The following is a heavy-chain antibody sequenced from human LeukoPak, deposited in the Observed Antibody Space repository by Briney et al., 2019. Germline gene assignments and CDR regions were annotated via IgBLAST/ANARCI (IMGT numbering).Heavy chain of an antibody. J-gene: IGHJ5*02. CDR1: GYTFSGYY. CDR3: ATGVDMIWFALQS. V-gene: IGHV1-2*02. CDR2: INANSGET. Sequence: ASVKVSCKTSGYTFSGYYLNWVRQAPGQGLEWMGWINANSGETNYAQKFQGRVTMTRDTSISTAYMELSRLNSDDTAVYYCATGVDMIWFALQSWGQGTLVTISS. D-gene: IGHD3-10*01.